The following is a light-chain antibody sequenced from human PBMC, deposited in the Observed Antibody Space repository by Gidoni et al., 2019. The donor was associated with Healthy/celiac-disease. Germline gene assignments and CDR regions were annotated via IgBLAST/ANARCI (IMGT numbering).Light chain of an antibody. V-gene: IGLV3-1*01. Sequence: SYELTQPPSVSVSPGQTASRTCSGDKLGDKFACWYQQKPGQSPVLVIYQDSKRPSGIPERFSGSNSGNTATLTISGTQAMDEADYYCQAWDSSTGEVFGTGTKVTVL. CDR3: QAWDSSTGEV. CDR2: QDS. CDR1: KLGDKF. J-gene: IGLJ1*01.